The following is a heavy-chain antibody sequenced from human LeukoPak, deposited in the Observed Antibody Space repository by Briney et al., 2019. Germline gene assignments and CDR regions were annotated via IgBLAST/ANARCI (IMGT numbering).Heavy chain of an antibody. J-gene: IGHJ4*02. Sequence: GGSLRLSCAASGFTFSSYAITWVRQAPGKGREWVSLISGTGGSTYYADSVKGRFTISRDNSKNTLYLQMNSLRAEDTAVYYCAKRSIVVPYYFDYCGQGTLVTVSS. V-gene: IGHV3-23*01. CDR2: ISGTGGST. CDR1: GFTFSSYA. CDR3: AKRSIVVPYYFDY. D-gene: IGHD2-21*01.